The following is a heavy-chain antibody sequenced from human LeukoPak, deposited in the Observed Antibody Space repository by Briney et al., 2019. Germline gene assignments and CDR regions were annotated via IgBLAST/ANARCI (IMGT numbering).Heavy chain of an antibody. J-gene: IGHJ4*02. D-gene: IGHD4-23*01. CDR3: ARDGYGGMRRLNYFDY. CDR2: ISSSSSYI. CDR1: GFTFSSYS. V-gene: IGHV3-21*04. Sequence: GGSLRLSCAASGFTFSSYSMNWVRQAPGKGLEWVSSISSSSSYIYYADSVKGRFTISRDNAKNSLYLQMNSLRAEDTAVYYCARDGYGGMRRLNYFDYWGQGTLVTVSS.